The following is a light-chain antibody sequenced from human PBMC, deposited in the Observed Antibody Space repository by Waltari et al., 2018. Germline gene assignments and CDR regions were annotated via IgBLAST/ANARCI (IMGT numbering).Light chain of an antibody. V-gene: IGKV2-28*01. J-gene: IGKJ3*01. Sequence: DLVMTQSPLSLPVTPGEPASISCSSSQSRLHSNGYNNLAWYLQKPGQSPQLLIYLGSNRASGVPDRFSGSGSGTDFTLKISRVEAEDVGVYYCMQALQTPFTFGPGTKVDIK. CDR3: MQALQTPFT. CDR2: LGS. CDR1: QSRLHSNGYNN.